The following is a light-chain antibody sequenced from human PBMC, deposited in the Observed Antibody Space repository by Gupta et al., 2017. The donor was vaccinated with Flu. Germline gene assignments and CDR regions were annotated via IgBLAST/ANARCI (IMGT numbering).Light chain of an antibody. CDR3: CSYAGRSLFLV. Sequence: QSALTQPASVSGSPGQSITISCTGSRSDVGAYDLVSWYQVRPGRAPKLIICEVGKWPSGVPDRFSGSKSGNTDSLTISGLLPEDEADYYCCSYAGRSLFLVFGTGTTVTVL. CDR1: RSDVGAYDL. V-gene: IGLV2-23*02. CDR2: EVG. J-gene: IGLJ1*01.